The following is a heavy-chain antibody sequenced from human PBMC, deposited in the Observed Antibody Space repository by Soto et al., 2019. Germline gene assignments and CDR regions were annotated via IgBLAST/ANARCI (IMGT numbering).Heavy chain of an antibody. CDR3: ARHGERSFDQ. J-gene: IGHJ4*02. Sequence: EVQLLESGGGLIHPGGSLRLSCVASGFTLNNYPMGWVRQAPGKGLEWVSAGSSGSNTYYADSVKGRFTISRDNSKNTVYLQMNSLRVEDTAIYYCARHGERSFDQWGQGTLVTVSS. D-gene: IGHD3-10*01. CDR2: GSSGSNT. CDR1: GFTLNNYP. V-gene: IGHV3-23*01.